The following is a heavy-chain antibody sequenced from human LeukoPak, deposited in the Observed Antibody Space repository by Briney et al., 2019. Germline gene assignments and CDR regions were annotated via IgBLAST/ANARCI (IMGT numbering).Heavy chain of an antibody. V-gene: IGHV1-18*01. D-gene: IGHD2-2*01. CDR2: ISAYNGDT. CDR3: ARGPVAMPVYFDY. CDR1: GYTFTNYG. J-gene: IGHJ4*02. Sequence: ASVKVSCKASGYTFTNYGISWVRQAPGQGLEWMGWISAYNGDTNYAQKFQGRVTMTTDTSTSTAYMDLRSLRSDDTAVYYCARGPVAMPVYFDYWGQGTLVTVSP.